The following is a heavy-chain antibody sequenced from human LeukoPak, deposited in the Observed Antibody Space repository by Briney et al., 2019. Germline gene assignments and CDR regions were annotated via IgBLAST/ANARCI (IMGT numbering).Heavy chain of an antibody. Sequence: GGSLRLSCAASGFTFNTYWMSWVRQTTGKGLEWVANIKEDGSQKNYVDSVRGRFTISRDNAKNSLYLQMNSLRAEDTAVYYCARDGFSSAINFWGQGTLVTVSS. D-gene: IGHD2-21*02. V-gene: IGHV3-7*01. J-gene: IGHJ4*02. CDR1: GFTFNTYW. CDR3: ARDGFSSAINF. CDR2: IKEDGSQK.